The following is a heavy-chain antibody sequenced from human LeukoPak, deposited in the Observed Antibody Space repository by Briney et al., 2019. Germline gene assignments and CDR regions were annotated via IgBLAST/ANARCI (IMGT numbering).Heavy chain of an antibody. CDR2: ISSSSSYI. CDR3: AIQNSPI. CDR1: GFTFSSYG. V-gene: IGHV3-21*01. J-gene: IGHJ3*02. Sequence: KAGGCLRLSCAASGFTFSSYGMHSVRQAPGKGLEWVSSISSSSSYIYYADSVKGRFTISRDNAKNSLYLRMNSLRAEDTAVYYCAIQNSPIWGQGTMVTVSS.